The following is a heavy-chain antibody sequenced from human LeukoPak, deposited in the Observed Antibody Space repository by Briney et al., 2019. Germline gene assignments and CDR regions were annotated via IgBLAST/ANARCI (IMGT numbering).Heavy chain of an antibody. J-gene: IGHJ6*03. CDR3: ARRGAMVTGYYYMDV. CDR2: INWNGGST. Sequence: GGSLRLSCAASGFTFDDYGMSWVRQAPGKGLEWVSGINWNGGSTGYADSVKGRFTISRDNAKNSLYLQMNSLRAEDTAVYYCARRGAMVTGYYYMDVWGKGTTVTVSS. D-gene: IGHD5-18*01. CDR1: GFTFDDYG. V-gene: IGHV3-20*04.